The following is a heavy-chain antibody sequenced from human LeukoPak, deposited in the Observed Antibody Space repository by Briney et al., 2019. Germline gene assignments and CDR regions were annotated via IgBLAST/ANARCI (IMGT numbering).Heavy chain of an antibody. D-gene: IGHD2-15*01. CDR3: ARDRGYCSSGSCYGLYFDS. CDR2: ISSSSGYI. V-gene: IGHV3-21*01. CDR1: GFTFSSYS. Sequence: GGSLRLSCAASGFTFSSYSMNWVRQAPGKELEWVASISSSSGYIFYADSVKGRFTVSRDNAKNSLYLQISNLRAEDTALYYCARDRGYCSSGSCYGLYFDSWGQGTLVTVSS. J-gene: IGHJ4*02.